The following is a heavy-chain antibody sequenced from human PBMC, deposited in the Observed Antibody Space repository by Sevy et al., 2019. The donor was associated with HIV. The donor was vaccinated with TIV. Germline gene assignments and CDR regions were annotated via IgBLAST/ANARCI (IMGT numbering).Heavy chain of an antibody. CDR2: IYDSGNT. Sequence: SETLSLTCTVSGGSMSSHSWSWIRQPPGKGLEWIGYIYDSGNTNYNPSLKSRVTISIDTSNNQFSLKLNSVTAADTAVYYCARSESYATTLDLWGRGPLVTVSS. V-gene: IGHV4-59*11. D-gene: IGHD2-15*01. J-gene: IGHJ2*01. CDR1: GGSMSSHS. CDR3: ARSESYATTLDL.